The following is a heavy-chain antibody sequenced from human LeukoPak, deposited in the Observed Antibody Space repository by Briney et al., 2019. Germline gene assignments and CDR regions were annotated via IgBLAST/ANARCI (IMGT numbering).Heavy chain of an antibody. J-gene: IGHJ2*01. CDR2: ISAYNGNT. CDR3: ARSLYYDILTGYYKPNWYFDL. CDR1: GYTFTSYG. Sequence: ASVKVSCKASGYTFTSYGISWVRQAPGQGLEWMGWISAYNGNTNYAQKLQGRVTMTTDTSTSTAYMELRGLRSDDTAVYYCARSLYYDILTGYYKPNWYFDLWGRGTLVTVSS. D-gene: IGHD3-9*01. V-gene: IGHV1-18*01.